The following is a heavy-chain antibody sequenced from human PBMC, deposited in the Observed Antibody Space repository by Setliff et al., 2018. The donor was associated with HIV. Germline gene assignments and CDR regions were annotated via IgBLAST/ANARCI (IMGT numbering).Heavy chain of an antibody. V-gene: IGHV4-61*02. CDR3: ARVHYYDSSGYSEPYYMDV. CDR1: GGSITSENYY. D-gene: IGHD3-22*01. CDR2: MYSSGST. J-gene: IGHJ6*03. Sequence: SETLSLTCTVSGGSITSENYYWNWIRQPAGKGLEWIGRMYSSGSTDYNPSLKSRVTISVDKSKSQFSLRLTSVTAADTAVYYCARVHYYDSSGYSEPYYMDVWGKGTTVTSP.